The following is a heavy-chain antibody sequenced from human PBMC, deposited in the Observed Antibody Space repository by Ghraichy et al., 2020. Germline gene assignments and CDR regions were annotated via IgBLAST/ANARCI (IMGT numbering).Heavy chain of an antibody. V-gene: IGHV4-34*01. D-gene: IGHD6-19*01. CDR1: GGSFSGYY. CDR2: INHSGST. Sequence: SETLSLTCAVYGGSFSGYYWSWIRQPPGKGLEWIGEINHSGSTNYNPSLKSRVTISVDTSKNQFSLKLSSVTAADTAVYYCARAPGRQQWLVRYYYYGMDVWGQGTTVTVSS. CDR3: ARAPGRQQWLVRYYYYGMDV. J-gene: IGHJ6*02.